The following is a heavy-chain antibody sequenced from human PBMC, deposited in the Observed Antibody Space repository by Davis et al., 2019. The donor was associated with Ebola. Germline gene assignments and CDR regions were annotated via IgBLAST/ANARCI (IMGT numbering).Heavy chain of an antibody. J-gene: IGHJ6*02. CDR3: ARDLLEPLYYYYGMDV. CDR2: INPSGGST. D-gene: IGHD1-1*01. CDR1: GGTFSSYA. V-gene: IGHV1-46*01. Sequence: ASVKVSCKASGGTFSSYAISWVRQAPGQGLEWMGIINPSGGSTSYAQKFQGRVTMTRDTSTSTVYMELSSLRDEDTAVYYCARDLLEPLYYYYGMDVWGQGTTVTVSS.